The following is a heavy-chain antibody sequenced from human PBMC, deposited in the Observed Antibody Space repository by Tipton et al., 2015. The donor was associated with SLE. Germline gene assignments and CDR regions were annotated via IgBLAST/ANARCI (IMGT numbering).Heavy chain of an antibody. J-gene: IGHJ6*02. CDR2: ISGSGDRT. V-gene: IGHV3-23*01. Sequence: SLRLSCAASGFTFNNYAMTWVRQAPGQGLEWVSSISGSGDRTHHADSVNGRFTVSRDNSKNTLYLQMNSLRVEDTAIYYCAKVVRMTVDYYYYGMDVWGQGTTVTVSS. D-gene: IGHD2-21*02. CDR3: AKVVRMTVDYYYYGMDV. CDR1: GFTFNNYA.